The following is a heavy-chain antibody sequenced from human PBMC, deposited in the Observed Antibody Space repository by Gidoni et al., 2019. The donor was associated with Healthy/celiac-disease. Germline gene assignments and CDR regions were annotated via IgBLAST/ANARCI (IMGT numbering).Heavy chain of an antibody. D-gene: IGHD1-26*01. Sequence: QVQLVESGGGVVQPGRSLRLSCAASGFTFSSYGMHWVRQAPGKGLEWVAVIWYDGSNKYYADSVKGRFTISRDNSKNTLYLQMNSLRAEDTAVYYCARDWLSGSYEMDIWGQGTMVTVSS. CDR1: GFTFSSYG. V-gene: IGHV3-33*01. CDR2: IWYDGSNK. CDR3: ARDWLSGSYEMDI. J-gene: IGHJ3*02.